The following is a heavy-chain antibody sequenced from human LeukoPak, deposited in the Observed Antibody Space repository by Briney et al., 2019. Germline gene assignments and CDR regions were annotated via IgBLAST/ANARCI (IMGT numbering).Heavy chain of an antibody. CDR2: IWYDGGNK. CDR1: GFTFSSYG. D-gene: IGHD3-3*01. V-gene: IGHV3-33*01. CDR3: AGEDGVDPARYYFDY. Sequence: GVLRLSCAASGFTFSSYGMRWVRQAPGKGLEWVAVIWYDGGNKYYADSVRGRFTISRDNSKNTLYLQMNSLRAEDTAVYYCAGEDGVDPARYYFDYWGQGTLVTVSS. J-gene: IGHJ4*02.